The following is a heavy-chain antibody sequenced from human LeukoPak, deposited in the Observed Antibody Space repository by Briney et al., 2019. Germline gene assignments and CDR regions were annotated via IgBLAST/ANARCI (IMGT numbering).Heavy chain of an antibody. Sequence: PSETLSLTCAVSGGSISSSNWWSWVRQPPGKGLEWIGEIYHSGSTNYNPSLKSRVTISVDTSKNQFSLKLSSVTAADTAVYYCGYYDSSGYSFWGQGTLVTVSS. J-gene: IGHJ4*02. CDR2: IYHSGST. CDR1: GGSISSSNW. CDR3: GYYDSSGYSF. V-gene: IGHV4-4*02. D-gene: IGHD3-22*01.